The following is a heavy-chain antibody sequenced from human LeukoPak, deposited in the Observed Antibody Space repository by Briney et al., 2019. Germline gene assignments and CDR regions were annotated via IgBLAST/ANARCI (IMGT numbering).Heavy chain of an antibody. D-gene: IGHD3-3*01. CDR3: AKDPGYDFPLYYMDV. J-gene: IGHJ6*03. CDR2: IRFDGSDK. V-gene: IGHV3-30*02. CDR1: GLTFSSYG. Sequence: PGGSLRLSCAASGLTFSSYGMHWVRQAPGKGLEWVAFIRFDGSDKYYAGSVKGRFTISRDNSKNTLYLQMNSLRAEDTAVYYCAKDPGYDFPLYYMDVWGKGTTVTVSS.